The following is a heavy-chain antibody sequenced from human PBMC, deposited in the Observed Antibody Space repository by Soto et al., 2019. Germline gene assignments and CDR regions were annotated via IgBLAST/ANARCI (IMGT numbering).Heavy chain of an antibody. D-gene: IGHD3-22*01. CDR3: ARGGYDSSGPYYFDY. CDR1: GYTFTGYY. CDR2: INPNSGGT. V-gene: IGHV1-2*04. J-gene: IGHJ4*02. Sequence: ASVKVSCKASGYTFTGYYMHWVRQAPGQGLERMGWINPNSGGTNYAQKFQGWVTMTRDTSISTVYMELSSLRSEDTAVYYCARGGYDSSGPYYFDYWGQGTLVTVSS.